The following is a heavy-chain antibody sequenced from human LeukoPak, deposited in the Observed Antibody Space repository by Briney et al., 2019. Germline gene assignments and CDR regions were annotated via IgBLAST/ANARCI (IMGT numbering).Heavy chain of an antibody. CDR2: INHSGST. Sequence: SETLSLTCAVYGGSFSGYYWSWIRQPPGKGLEWIGEINHSGSTNYNPSLKSRVTISVDTSKNQFSLRLSSVTAADTAVYYCARELYSSGYHDAFDIWGQGTMVTVSS. D-gene: IGHD3-22*01. CDR3: ARELYSSGYHDAFDI. CDR1: GGSFSGYY. J-gene: IGHJ3*02. V-gene: IGHV4-34*01.